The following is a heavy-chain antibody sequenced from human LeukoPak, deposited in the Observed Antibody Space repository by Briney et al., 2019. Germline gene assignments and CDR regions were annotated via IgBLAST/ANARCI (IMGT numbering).Heavy chain of an antibody. CDR2: IYYSGST. CDR3: ARGLSSSGWYAADY. J-gene: IGHJ4*02. V-gene: IGHV4-31*03. D-gene: IGHD6-19*01. Sequence: PSETLSLTCTVSGGSISSGGYYWSWIRQHPGTGLEWTGYIYYSGSTYYNPSLKSRVTISVDTSKNQFSLNLTSVTAADTAVYYCARGLSSSGWYAADYWGQGILVTVSS. CDR1: GGSISSGGYY.